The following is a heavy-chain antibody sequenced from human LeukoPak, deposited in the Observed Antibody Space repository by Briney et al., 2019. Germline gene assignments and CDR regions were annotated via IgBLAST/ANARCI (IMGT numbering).Heavy chain of an antibody. J-gene: IGHJ6*02. CDR3: ARTYSSGWYGMDV. CDR2: IYSGGST. D-gene: IGHD6-19*01. V-gene: IGHV3-53*01. CDR1: GFTVSSNY. Sequence: GGSLRLSCAASGFTVSSNYMSWVRQAPGKGLEWVSVIYSGGSTYYADSVKGRFTISRDNSKNTLYLQMNSLRAEDTAVYYCARTYSSGWYGMDVWGQGTTVTVSS.